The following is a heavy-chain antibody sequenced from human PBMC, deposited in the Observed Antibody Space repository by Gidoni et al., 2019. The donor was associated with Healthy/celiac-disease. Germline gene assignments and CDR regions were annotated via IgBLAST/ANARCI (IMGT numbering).Heavy chain of an antibody. Sequence: QVQLQQWRAGLLKPSEPLSLTCAVYGASFSGYYWSWIRQPPGKGLEWIGEINHSGSTNYNPSLKSRVTISVDTSKNQFSLKLSSVTAADTAVYYCARGFSGSYSGFAYWGQGTLVTVSS. CDR1: GASFSGYY. CDR2: INHSGST. CDR3: ARGFSGSYSGFAY. D-gene: IGHD1-26*01. V-gene: IGHV4-34*01. J-gene: IGHJ4*02.